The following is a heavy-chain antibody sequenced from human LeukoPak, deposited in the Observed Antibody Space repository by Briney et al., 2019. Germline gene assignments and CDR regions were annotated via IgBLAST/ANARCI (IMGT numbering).Heavy chain of an antibody. D-gene: IGHD7-27*01. J-gene: IGHJ3*02. V-gene: IGHV3-23*01. CDR2: ISGSGGST. CDR3: AKDLTGPSDAFDI. CDR1: GFTFSSYS. Sequence: QPGGSLRLSCAASGFTFSSYSMNWVRQAPGKGLEWVSAISGSGGSTYYADSVKGRFTISRDNSKNTLYLQMNSLRAEDTAVYYCAKDLTGPSDAFDIWGQGTMVTVSS.